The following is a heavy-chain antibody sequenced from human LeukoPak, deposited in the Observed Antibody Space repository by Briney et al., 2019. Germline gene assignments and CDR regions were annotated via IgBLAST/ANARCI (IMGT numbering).Heavy chain of an antibody. CDR2: ITSDGRST. CDR3: VRDLGGY. D-gene: IGHD3-16*01. Sequence: GGSLRLSCVAPGFPFNKFLMHWVRQAPGKGLVWVSRITSDGRSTDYVDSVKGRFTISRDNAKNTLYLQMNSLRVEDTAVYYCVRDLGGYWGQGTLVTVSS. CDR1: GFPFNKFL. J-gene: IGHJ4*02. V-gene: IGHV3-74*01.